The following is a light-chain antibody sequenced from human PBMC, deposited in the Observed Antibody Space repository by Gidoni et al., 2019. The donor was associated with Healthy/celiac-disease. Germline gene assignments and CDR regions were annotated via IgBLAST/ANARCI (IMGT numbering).Light chain of an antibody. CDR2: EGS. CDR3: CSYAGSSTSWV. Sequence: SALTQPAPVSGSPGQSITISCTGTSSDVGSYNLVSWYQQHPGKAPKLMIYEGSKRPSGVSNRFSGSKSGNTASLTISGLQAEDEADYYCCSYAGSSTSWVFGGGTKLTVL. CDR1: SSDVGSYNL. J-gene: IGLJ3*02. V-gene: IGLV2-23*01.